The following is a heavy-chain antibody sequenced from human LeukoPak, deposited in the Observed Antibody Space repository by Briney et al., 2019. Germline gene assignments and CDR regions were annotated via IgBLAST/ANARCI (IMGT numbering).Heavy chain of an antibody. Sequence: ASVKVSCKASGYTFTSYGISWVRQAPGQGLEWMGWINNYNGNADYAQKLQGRVTVTTDTSTSTAYMELKSLRSDDTAVYYCARQAGGYSSGWYQFLFDYWGQGTLVTVSS. D-gene: IGHD6-19*01. CDR3: ARQAGGYSSGWYQFLFDY. V-gene: IGHV1-18*04. CDR1: GYTFTSYG. CDR2: INNYNGNA. J-gene: IGHJ4*02.